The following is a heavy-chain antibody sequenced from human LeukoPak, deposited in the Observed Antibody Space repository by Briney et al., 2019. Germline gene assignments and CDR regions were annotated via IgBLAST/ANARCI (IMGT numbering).Heavy chain of an antibody. CDR1: GGSIRSSSYY. V-gene: IGHV4-39*01. Sequence: SETLSLTCTVSGGSIRSSSYYWGWIRQPPGKGLEWIGSIYYSGSTYYNPSLKSRVTISVDTSKNQFSLKLSSVTAADTAVYYCARPGYSSGWRDAFDIWGQGTMVTVS. D-gene: IGHD6-19*01. J-gene: IGHJ3*02. CDR2: IYYSGST. CDR3: ARPGYSSGWRDAFDI.